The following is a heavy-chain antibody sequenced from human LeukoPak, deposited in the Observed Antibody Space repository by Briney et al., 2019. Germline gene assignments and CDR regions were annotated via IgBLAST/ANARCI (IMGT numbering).Heavy chain of an antibody. D-gene: IGHD2-2*01. Sequence: SETLSLTCAVYGGSFSGYYWSWIRQPPGKGLEWIGEINHSGSTNYNPSLKSRVTISVDTSKNQFSLKLSSVTAADTAVYYCARGDIVVVLDYWGQGTLDTVSS. J-gene: IGHJ4*02. CDR1: GGSFSGYY. CDR3: ARGDIVVVLDY. CDR2: INHSGST. V-gene: IGHV4-34*01.